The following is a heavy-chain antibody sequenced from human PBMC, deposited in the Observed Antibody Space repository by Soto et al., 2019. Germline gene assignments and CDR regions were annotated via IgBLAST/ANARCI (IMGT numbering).Heavy chain of an antibody. Sequence: NPGGSLRLSCAASGFTFSSYSMNWVRQAPGKGLEWVSSISSSSSYIYYADSVKGRFTISRDNAKNSLYLQMNSLRAEDTAVYYCARERILRYCSGGSCYGHSGFDYWGQGTLVTVSS. CDR2: ISSSSSYI. CDR3: ARERILRYCSGGSCYGHSGFDY. V-gene: IGHV3-21*01. CDR1: GFTFSSYS. D-gene: IGHD2-15*01. J-gene: IGHJ4*02.